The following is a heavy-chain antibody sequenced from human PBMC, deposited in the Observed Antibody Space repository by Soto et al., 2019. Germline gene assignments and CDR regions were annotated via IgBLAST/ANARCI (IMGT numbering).Heavy chain of an antibody. D-gene: IGHD3-3*01. CDR2: ISYDGSNK. CDR3: ARDKRDLRFLEWSYYFDY. J-gene: IGHJ4*02. CDR1: GFTFSSCA. V-gene: IGHV3-30-3*01. Sequence: PGGSLRLSCAASGFTFSSCAMHWVRQAPGKGLEWVALISYDGSNKYYADSVKGRFTISRDNSKNTLYLQMNSLRAEDTAVYYCARDKRDLRFLEWSYYFDYWGQVT.